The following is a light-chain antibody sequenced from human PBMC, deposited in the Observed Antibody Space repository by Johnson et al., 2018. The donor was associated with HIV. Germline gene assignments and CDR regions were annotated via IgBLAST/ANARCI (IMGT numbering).Light chain of an antibody. J-gene: IGLJ1*01. CDR2: ENN. V-gene: IGLV1-51*02. Sequence: QSVLTQPSSVSAAPGQKVTISCSGSSSNIGNKYVSWYQQLPGTAPKLLIYENNKRPSGIPDRFSGSKSGTSATLAITGLQTGDEADYYCGTWDNSLNPAYFFGTGTKVTVL. CDR1: SSNIGNKY. CDR3: GTWDNSLNPAYF.